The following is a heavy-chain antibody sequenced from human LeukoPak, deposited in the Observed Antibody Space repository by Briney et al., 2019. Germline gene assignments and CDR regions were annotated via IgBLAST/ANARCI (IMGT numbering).Heavy chain of an antibody. CDR2: IYYSGST. Sequence: SETLSLTCTVSGGSISNYYWSWIRQPPGKGLEWIGYIYYSGSTNYNPSLKSRVTISVDTSKNQFSLKLSSVTAADAAVYYCARRGVVVPAAMDYYYYYGMDVWGQGTTVTVSS. D-gene: IGHD2-2*01. V-gene: IGHV4-59*08. J-gene: IGHJ6*02. CDR3: ARRGVVVPAAMDYYYYYGMDV. CDR1: GGSISNYY.